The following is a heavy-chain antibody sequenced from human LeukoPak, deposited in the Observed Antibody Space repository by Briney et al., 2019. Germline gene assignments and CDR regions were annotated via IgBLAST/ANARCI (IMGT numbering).Heavy chain of an antibody. CDR3: ARAYYGDATGTTFTNWFDP. CDR2: ISSSSSYI. J-gene: IGHJ5*02. V-gene: IGHV3-21*01. D-gene: IGHD1-7*01. CDR1: GFTFSSYS. Sequence: PGGSLRLSCAASGFTFSSYSMNWVRQAPGKGLEWVSSISSSSSYIYYADSVKGRFTISRDNAKNSLYLQMNSLRAEDTAVYYCARAYYGDATGTTFTNWFDPWGQGTLVTVSS.